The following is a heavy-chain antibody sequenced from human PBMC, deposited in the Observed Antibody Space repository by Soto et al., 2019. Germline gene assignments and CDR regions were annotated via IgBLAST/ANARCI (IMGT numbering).Heavy chain of an antibody. CDR3: AHLPHEDFDY. J-gene: IGHJ4*02. V-gene: IGHV3-30-3*01. Sequence: VGSLRLSCAASGFTFSSYAMHWVSQAPGKGLEWVAVISYDGSNKNYADSVKGRFTISRDNSKNTLYLQMNSLRAEDTDLYYCAHLPHEDFDYWGQGTLVTVSA. CDR2: ISYDGSNK. CDR1: GFTFSSYA.